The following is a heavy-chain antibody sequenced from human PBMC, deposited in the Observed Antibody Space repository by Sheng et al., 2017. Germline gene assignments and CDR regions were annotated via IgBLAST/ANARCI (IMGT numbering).Heavy chain of an antibody. V-gene: IGHV4-4*07. D-gene: IGHD2-2*01. Sequence: QVQLQESGPGLVKPSETLSLTCNVSGGSINSFYWSWIRQPAGKGLEWIGRIHSSGSTNYNPSLKSRVTMSVDTSKNQFSLKLSSVTAADTAVYYCAREKKIVVGPAAIWHLFDYWGQGKWSPSPQ. CDR1: GGSINSFY. CDR3: AREKKIVVGPAAIWHLFDY. J-gene: IGHJ4*02. CDR2: IHSSGST.